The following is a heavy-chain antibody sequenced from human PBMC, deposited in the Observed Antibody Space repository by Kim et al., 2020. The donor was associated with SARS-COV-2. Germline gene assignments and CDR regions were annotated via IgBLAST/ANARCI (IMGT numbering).Heavy chain of an antibody. CDR3: ARFTPSYYYDSSGFPDAFDI. J-gene: IGHJ3*02. CDR1: GFTFSSYA. Sequence: GGSLRLSCAASGFTFSSYAMHWVRQAPGKGLEWVAVISYDGSNKYYADSVKGRFTISRDNSKNTLYLQMNSLRAEDTAVYYCARFTPSYYYDSSGFPDAFDIWGQGTMVTVSS. D-gene: IGHD3-22*01. V-gene: IGHV3-30*04. CDR2: ISYDGSNK.